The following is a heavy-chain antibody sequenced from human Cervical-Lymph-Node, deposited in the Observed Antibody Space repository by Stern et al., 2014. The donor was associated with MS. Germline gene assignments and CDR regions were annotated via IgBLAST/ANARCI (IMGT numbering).Heavy chain of an antibody. J-gene: IGHJ4*02. D-gene: IGHD3-16*02. CDR3: AKDISERHYYFDS. CDR1: GFTFDECA. Sequence: EVQLVESGGGSVQPGRSLRLSWAAPGFTFDECAMHWVRQAPGKGLEWVSGISWNSNNIGYADSVRGRFTISRDNAKNSLYLQMNGLRPEDTALYYCAKDISERHYYFDSWGEGTLVTVSS. V-gene: IGHV3-9*01. CDR2: ISWNSNNI.